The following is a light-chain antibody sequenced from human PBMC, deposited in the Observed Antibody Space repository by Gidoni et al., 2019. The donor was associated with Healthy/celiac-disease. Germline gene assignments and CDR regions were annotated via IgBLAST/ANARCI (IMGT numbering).Light chain of an antibody. CDR1: QSISSW. Sequence: IQLTQPPSTLSASVGDRVTITCRASQSISSWLAWYQQKPGKAPKLLIYKASSLESGVPSRFSGSGSGTEFTLTISSLQPDDFATYYCQQYNSYSLYTFGQGTKLEIK. J-gene: IGKJ2*01. CDR2: KAS. V-gene: IGKV1-5*03. CDR3: QQYNSYSLYT.